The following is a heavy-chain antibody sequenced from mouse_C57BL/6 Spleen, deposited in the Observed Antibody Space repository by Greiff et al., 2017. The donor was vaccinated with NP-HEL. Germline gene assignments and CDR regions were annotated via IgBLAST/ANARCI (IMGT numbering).Heavy chain of an antibody. Sequence: EVKLVESGGGLVKPEGSLKLSCAASGFTFSSYAMSWVRQTPEKRLEWVATISDGGSYTYYPDNVKGRFTISRDNAKNNLYLQMSHLKSEDTAMYYCARGDGSSYGFAYWGQGTLVTVSA. D-gene: IGHD1-1*01. CDR3: ARGDGSSYGFAY. CDR2: ISDGGSYT. CDR1: GFTFSSYA. V-gene: IGHV5-4*03. J-gene: IGHJ3*01.